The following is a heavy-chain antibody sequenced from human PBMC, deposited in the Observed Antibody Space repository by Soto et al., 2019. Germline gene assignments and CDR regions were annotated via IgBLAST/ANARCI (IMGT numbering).Heavy chain of an antibody. V-gene: IGHV1-69*02. CDR1: GGTFSSYS. J-gene: IGHJ5*02. D-gene: IGHD2-2*01. CDR3: ARGGAVVVPGSVDRHNWFVP. Sequence: QVQLVQSGAEVKKPGSSVKVSCEASGGTFSSYSFSWVRQAPGQGLEWMGRVVPILGMANYAQKFQGRVTITADKSTSTVYMGMRSLRSDDAAVYYCARGGAVVVPGSVDRHNWFVPWGQGTLVTVSS. CDR2: VVPILGMA.